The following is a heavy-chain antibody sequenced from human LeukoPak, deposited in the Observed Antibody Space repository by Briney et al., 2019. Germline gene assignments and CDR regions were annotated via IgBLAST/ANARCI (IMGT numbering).Heavy chain of an antibody. D-gene: IGHD1-26*01. CDR3: AKDAHLLGELLTYNFDY. Sequence: PGGSLRLSCAASGFTFSSYWMHWVRQAPGKGLVWVSRINSDGSSTSYADSVKGRFTISRDNAKNTLYLQMNSLRAEDTAVYYCAKDAHLLGELLTYNFDYWGQGTLVTVSS. V-gene: IGHV3-74*01. CDR1: GFTFSSYW. J-gene: IGHJ4*02. CDR2: INSDGSST.